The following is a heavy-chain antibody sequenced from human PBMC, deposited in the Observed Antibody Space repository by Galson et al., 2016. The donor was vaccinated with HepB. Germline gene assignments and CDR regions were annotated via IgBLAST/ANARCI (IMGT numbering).Heavy chain of an antibody. CDR2: SGSGGPT. V-gene: IGHV3-23*01. CDR1: GFTFSSYA. J-gene: IGHJ4*02. D-gene: IGHD3-9*01. CDR3: AKSVLEYDILTGYYRRGADY. Sequence: SLRLSCAASGFTFSSYAMSWVRQAPGKGLEWVSSSGSGGPTYYADSAEGRFTISRDNSENTLFLQMHSLRADDTAVYYCAKSVLEYDILTGYYRRGADYWGQGTLVTVSS.